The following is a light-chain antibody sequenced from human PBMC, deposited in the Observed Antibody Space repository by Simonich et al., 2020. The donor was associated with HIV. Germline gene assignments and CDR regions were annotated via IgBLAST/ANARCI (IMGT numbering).Light chain of an antibody. J-gene: IGLJ3*02. CDR3: CSYAGSYTWV. CDR1: NSNIGSNT. CDR2: RNN. V-gene: IGLV1-44*01. Sequence: QSVLTQPPSASGTPGQRVTISCSGSNSNIGSNTVNWYQQLPGTAPKLLIYRNNQRPSGVPDRFPGSKSGNTASLTISGLQAEDEAEYYCCSYAGSYTWVFGGGTKLTIL.